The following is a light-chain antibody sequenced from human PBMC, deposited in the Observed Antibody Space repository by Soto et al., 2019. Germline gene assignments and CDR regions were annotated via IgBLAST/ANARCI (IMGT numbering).Light chain of an antibody. CDR1: QSISNW. Sequence: DIQMTQSPSTLSASVGDRVTITGRASQSISNWLAWYQQKPVKARKLLIYKTSNLESGVPSRFSGSGAATEFSLTISILQPDEFATYYCQQYHSFSRIFGGGTRVEVK. V-gene: IGKV1-5*03. CDR2: KTS. J-gene: IGKJ4*01. CDR3: QQYHSFSRI.